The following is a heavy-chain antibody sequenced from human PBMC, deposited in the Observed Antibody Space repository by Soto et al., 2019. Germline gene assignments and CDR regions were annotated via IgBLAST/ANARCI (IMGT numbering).Heavy chain of an antibody. CDR3: AKDLGSGWNYYGLDA. CDR1: GFTFSNYG. J-gene: IGHJ6*02. V-gene: IGHV3-30*18. CDR2: ISSDGNTK. Sequence: QVQLVESGGGVVQPGWSLRFSCAASGFTFSNYGMHWVRQAPGKGLGWVAVISSDGNTKYYVDAVKGQFTIYRDNSKNTLYLQMNSLRVEDTAVYYCAKDLGSGWNYYGLDAWGQGTTVTVSS. D-gene: IGHD6-19*01.